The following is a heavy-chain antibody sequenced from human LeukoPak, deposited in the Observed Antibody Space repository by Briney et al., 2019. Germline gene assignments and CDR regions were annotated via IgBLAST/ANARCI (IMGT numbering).Heavy chain of an antibody. CDR2: ISCSGGST. CDR3: AKDQGSGDYVWGSYRYSLGSDY. Sequence: GGSLRLSCAASGFTFSRYAMSWVRQAPGKGLEWVADISCSGGSTYYAAFVTGRGPILRHHYKNTLYLQMNSPRAEDTAVYYCAKDQGSGDYVWGSYRYSLGSDYWGQGTLVTASS. V-gene: IGHV3-23*01. J-gene: IGHJ4*02. D-gene: IGHD3-16*02. CDR1: GFTFSRYA.